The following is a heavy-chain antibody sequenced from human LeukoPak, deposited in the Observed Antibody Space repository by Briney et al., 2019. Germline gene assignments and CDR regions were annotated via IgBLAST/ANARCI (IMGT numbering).Heavy chain of an antibody. D-gene: IGHD4-11*01. Sequence: SSVKVSCKASGYTFPSYDINWVRQATGQGLEWMGWMNPNSGKAGYAQKFQGRVTMTRNTSISTAYMELSSLRSEDTAVYYCARALQPHYYYYYMDVWGKGTTVTVSS. CDR1: GYTFPSYD. V-gene: IGHV1-8*01. CDR2: MNPNSGKA. CDR3: ARALQPHYYYYYMDV. J-gene: IGHJ6*03.